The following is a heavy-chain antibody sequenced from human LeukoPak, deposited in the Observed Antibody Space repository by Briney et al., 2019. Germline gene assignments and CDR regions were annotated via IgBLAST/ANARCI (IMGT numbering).Heavy chain of an antibody. D-gene: IGHD6-13*01. CDR3: AKYSSSSNYYYGMDV. CDR2: ISGSSTHT. V-gene: IGHV3-11*03. CDR1: GFSFSAYY. J-gene: IGHJ6*02. Sequence: SGGSLRLSCAASGFSFSAYYMNWIRQAPGKGLEWVSYISGSSTHTNYADSVKGRFTISRDNAKNSLYLQMNSLRAEDTAVYYCAKYSSSSNYYYGMDVWGQGTTVTVSS.